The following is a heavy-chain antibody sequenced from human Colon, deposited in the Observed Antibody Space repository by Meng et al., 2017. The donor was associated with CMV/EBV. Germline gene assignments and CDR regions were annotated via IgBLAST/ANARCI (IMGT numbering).Heavy chain of an antibody. D-gene: IGHD4-17*01. J-gene: IGHJ4*02. V-gene: IGHV3-20*04. Sequence: GESLKISCAASGFTFGDYGLNWVRQVPGKGLEWVAGVNWNGGSTHYADSVKGRFTVSRDNSKNTLVLQMDSLRAEDTATFYCARHGFGDYSYYFDHWGQGILVTVSS. CDR1: GFTFGDYG. CDR2: VNWNGGST. CDR3: ARHGFGDYSYYFDH.